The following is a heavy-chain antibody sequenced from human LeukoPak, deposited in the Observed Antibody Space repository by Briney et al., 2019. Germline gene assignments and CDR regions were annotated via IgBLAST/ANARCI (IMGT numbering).Heavy chain of an antibody. D-gene: IGHD3-16*01. V-gene: IGHV4-59*07. CDR1: GVSTSTYY. J-gene: IGHJ3*02. CDR3: ARFADI. Sequence: PSDTLSLTCTVSGVSTSTYYWSWIRQSPGKGLEWIGYISYSGSTKYNPSLKSRVTMSLDTSKNQFSLKLTSVTAADTAVYCCARFADIWGQGRMVTVSS. CDR2: ISYSGST.